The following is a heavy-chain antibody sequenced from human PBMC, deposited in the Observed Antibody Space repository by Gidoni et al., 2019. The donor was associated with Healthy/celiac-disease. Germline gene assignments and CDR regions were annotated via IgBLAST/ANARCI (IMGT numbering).Heavy chain of an antibody. J-gene: IGHJ4*02. CDR3: ARAFSSGWYYFDY. V-gene: IGHV4-34*01. D-gene: IGHD6-19*01. CDR1: GGSFSGYY. CDR2: INHSGST. Sequence: QVQLQQWGAGLLKPSETLSLTCAAYGGSFSGYYWSWIRQPPGKGLEWIGEINHSGSTNYNPSLKSRVTISVDTSKNQFSLKLSSVTAADTAVYYCARAFSSGWYYFDYWGQGTLVTVSS.